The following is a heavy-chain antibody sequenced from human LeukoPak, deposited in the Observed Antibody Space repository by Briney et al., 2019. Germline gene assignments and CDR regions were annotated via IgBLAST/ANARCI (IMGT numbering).Heavy chain of an antibody. CDR1: GYTFTTYY. J-gene: IGHJ4*02. CDR3: GRDFAYGSGSTHFDY. Sequence: APVKVSCKASGYTFTTYYIHWVRQAPGQGLEWMGMINPSGGSTNYAQKFQGRVTMTRDTSTSTVYMELTSLRSEDTAVYYCGRDFAYGSGSTHFDYWGQGTLVTVSS. V-gene: IGHV1-46*01. D-gene: IGHD3-10*01. CDR2: INPSGGST.